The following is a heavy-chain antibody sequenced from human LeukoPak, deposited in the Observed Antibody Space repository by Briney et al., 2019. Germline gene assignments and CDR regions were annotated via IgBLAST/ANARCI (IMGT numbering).Heavy chain of an antibody. J-gene: IGHJ6*03. D-gene: IGHD3-10*01. CDR2: IIPIFGTA. V-gene: IGHV1-69*13. CDR3: ARSPNYYGSGSYYPPVAGDYYYMDV. CDR1: GGTFSSYA. Sequence: SVKVSCKASGGTFSSYAISWVRQAPGQGLEWMGGIIPIFGTANYAQKFQGRVTITADESTSTAYMELSSLRSEDTAVYYCARSPNYYGSGSYYPPVAGDYYYMDVWGKGTTVTVSS.